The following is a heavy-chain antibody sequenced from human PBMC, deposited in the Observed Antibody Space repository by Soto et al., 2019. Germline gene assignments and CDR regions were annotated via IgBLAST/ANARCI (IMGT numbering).Heavy chain of an antibody. Sequence: PSEPLSLTFSFSGSSIGSSTNYWGWIRQPPGKGLEWIGTIYHSGNTYYNPTLKSRVAISVDMSKNQFSLRLNSVTAADTAVYYCARHEWLQLWLVTEYWGQGALVTVS. CDR1: GSSIGSSTNY. V-gene: IGHV4-39*01. D-gene: IGHD5-18*01. J-gene: IGHJ4*02. CDR3: ARHEWLQLWLVTEY. CDR2: IYHSGNT.